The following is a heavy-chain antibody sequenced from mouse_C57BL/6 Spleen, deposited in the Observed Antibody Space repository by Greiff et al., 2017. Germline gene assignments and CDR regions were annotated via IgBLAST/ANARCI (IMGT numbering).Heavy chain of an antibody. D-gene: IGHD1-1*01. CDR2: IYPGDGDT. CDR3: ARNYYCSSYAGWYFDV. Sequence: QVQLQQSGAELVKPGASVKISCKASGYAFSSYWMNWVKQRPGKGLEWIGQIYPGDGDTNYNGKFKGKATLTADKSSSTAYMQLSSLTSEDSAFYFCARNYYCSSYAGWYFDVGGTGTTVTVSS. CDR1: GYAFSSYW. J-gene: IGHJ1*03. V-gene: IGHV1-80*01.